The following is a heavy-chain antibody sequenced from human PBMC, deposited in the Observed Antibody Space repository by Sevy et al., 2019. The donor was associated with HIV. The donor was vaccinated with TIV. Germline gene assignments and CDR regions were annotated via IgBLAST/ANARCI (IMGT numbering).Heavy chain of an antibody. J-gene: IGHJ6*02. D-gene: IGHD3-3*01. CDR2: INPNSGGT. Sequence: ASVKVSCKASGYTFTGYYMHWVRQAPGQGLEWMGWINPNSGGTNYAQKFQGRDTMTRDTSISTAYMELGRLRSDDTAVYYCARDGRRTYYDFWSGDRKRGTGLYGMDVWGQGTTVTVSS. CDR1: GYTFTGYY. CDR3: ARDGRRTYYDFWSGDRKRGTGLYGMDV. V-gene: IGHV1-2*02.